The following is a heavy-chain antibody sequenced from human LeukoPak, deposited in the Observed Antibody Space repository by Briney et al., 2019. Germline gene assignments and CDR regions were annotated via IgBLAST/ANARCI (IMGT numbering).Heavy chain of an antibody. CDR3: ARETSGSAGY. D-gene: IGHD5-12*01. J-gene: IGHJ4*02. V-gene: IGHV3-53*01. Sequence: GGSLRLSCAASGFTVSSNYMSWARQAQGKGLEWVSVIYGSGSTYYTDSVKGRFTISRDNSKNTLYLQMNSLRDGDTAVYYCARETSGSAGYWGQGTLVTVSS. CDR2: IYGSGST. CDR1: GFTVSSNY.